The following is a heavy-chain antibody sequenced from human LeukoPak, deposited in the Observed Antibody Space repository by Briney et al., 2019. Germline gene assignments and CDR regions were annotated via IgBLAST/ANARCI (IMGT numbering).Heavy chain of an antibody. D-gene: IGHD6-13*01. CDR3: AKAEPASGYDY. CDR1: GFTVSSNY. Sequence: GGYLRLSCAASGFTVSSNYMSWVRQAPGKGLEWVSVIYSGGDTYYADSVKGKFTISRDNSKNTLYLQMNSLRAEDTAVYYCAKAEPASGYDYWGQGTLVTVSS. J-gene: IGHJ4*02. V-gene: IGHV3-66*01. CDR2: IYSGGDT.